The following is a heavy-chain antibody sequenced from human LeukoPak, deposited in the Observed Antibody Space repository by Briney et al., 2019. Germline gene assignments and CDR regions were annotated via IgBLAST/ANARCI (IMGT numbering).Heavy chain of an antibody. Sequence: GGSLRLSCTASGFTFGDYAMHWVRQAPGKGLEWVAFIRYDGSNKYYADSVKGRFTISRDNSKNTLYLQMNSLRPEDTAVYYCAKDRGSGWYFHYWGQGTLVTVSS. J-gene: IGHJ4*02. D-gene: IGHD6-19*01. CDR2: IRYDGSNK. CDR1: GFTFGDYA. CDR3: AKDRGSGWYFHY. V-gene: IGHV3-30*02.